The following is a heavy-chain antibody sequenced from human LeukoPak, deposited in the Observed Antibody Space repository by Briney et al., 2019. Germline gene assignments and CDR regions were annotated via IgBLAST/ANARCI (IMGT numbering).Heavy chain of an antibody. CDR3: AREASGYYRDF. Sequence: PGTSLRLSCAASEFTFSSHGMHWVRQAPGKGLDWVAVIWYDGSKTLYADSVKGRFTISRDDSKNTPYLQMNSLRAEDTAVYYCAREASGYYRDFWGQGTLVTVSS. CDR1: EFTFSSHG. D-gene: IGHD3-3*01. V-gene: IGHV3-33*01. J-gene: IGHJ4*02. CDR2: IWYDGSKT.